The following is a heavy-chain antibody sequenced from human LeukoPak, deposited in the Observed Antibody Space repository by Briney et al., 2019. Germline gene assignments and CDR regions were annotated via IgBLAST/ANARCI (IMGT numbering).Heavy chain of an antibody. CDR2: INHSGST. CDR3: ARGAVKMATIPRGSSYMDV. Sequence: SETLSLTCAVYGGSFSGCYRSWIRQPPGKGLEWIGEINHSGSTNYNPSLKSRVTISVDTSKNQFSLKLSSVTAADTAVYYCARGAVKMATIPRGSSYMDVWGKGTTVTVSS. CDR1: GGSFSGCY. D-gene: IGHD5-24*01. J-gene: IGHJ6*03. V-gene: IGHV4-34*01.